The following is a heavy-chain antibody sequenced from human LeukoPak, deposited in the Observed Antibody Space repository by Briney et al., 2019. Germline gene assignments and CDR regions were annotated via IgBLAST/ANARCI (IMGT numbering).Heavy chain of an antibody. J-gene: IGHJ6*03. Sequence: GGSLRLSCAAAGFTFTTYGMHWVRQAPGKGLEWVSFIGYDGTDKYYADSVECRFTISRDNSQNTLFLQMKSLRTEDTALYYCARGSFHCTSFTGPQYYYYMDVWGKGATVTVS. V-gene: IGHV3-30*02. CDR3: ARGSFHCTSFTGPQYYYYMDV. CDR1: GFTFTTYG. CDR2: IGYDGTDK. D-gene: IGHD2-8*01.